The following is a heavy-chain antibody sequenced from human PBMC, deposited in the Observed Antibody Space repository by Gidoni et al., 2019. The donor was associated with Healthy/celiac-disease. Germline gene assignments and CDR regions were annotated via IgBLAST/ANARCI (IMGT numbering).Heavy chain of an antibody. D-gene: IGHD3-9*01. V-gene: IGHV3-30*18. Sequence: QVQLVESGGGVVQPGRSLRLSCAASGFTFSSSVMHWVRQAPGKGLEWVAGISDDGSNKYYADSVKGRFTISRDNSKNTLYLQMNSLRAEDTAVYYCAKTGYYDILTGYYPKVDYWGQGTLVTVSS. CDR1: GFTFSSSV. CDR2: ISDDGSNK. J-gene: IGHJ4*02. CDR3: AKTGYYDILTGYYPKVDY.